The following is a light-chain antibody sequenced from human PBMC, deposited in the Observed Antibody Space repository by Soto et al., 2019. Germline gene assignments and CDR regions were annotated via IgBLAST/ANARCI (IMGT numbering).Light chain of an antibody. CDR2: GAY. Sequence: IVMTQSPATLSVSPGERATLFCRASQSVSSNLAWYQQRPGQAPRLLIFGAYTRATGIPARFSGSGSGTEFTLTISSLQSEDYEVYFCQQYNNWPPLTFGGGTKVDIK. J-gene: IGKJ4*01. CDR1: QSVSSN. V-gene: IGKV3D-15*01. CDR3: QQYNNWPPLT.